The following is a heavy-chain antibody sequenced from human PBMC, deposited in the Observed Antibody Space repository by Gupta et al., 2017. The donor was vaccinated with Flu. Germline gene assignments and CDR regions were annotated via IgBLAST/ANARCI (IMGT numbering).Heavy chain of an antibody. CDR2: IKSKADGETT. D-gene: IGHD2-15*01. V-gene: IGHV3-15*01. Sequence: PGKGLEWVGRIKSKADGETTDYAAPVKGRFTISRDDSKNTLYLQTTSLKTEDTAVYFCSTYLTWVVAANLHVLWGQGTLVTVSS. CDR3: STYLTWVVAANLHVL. J-gene: IGHJ4*02.